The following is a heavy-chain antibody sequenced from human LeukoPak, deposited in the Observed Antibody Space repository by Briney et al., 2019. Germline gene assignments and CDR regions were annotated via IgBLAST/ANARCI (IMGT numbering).Heavy chain of an antibody. V-gene: IGHV3-33*08. Sequence: PGGSLRLSCAASGFTFSSYAMHWVRQAPGKGLEWVAVIWYDGSNKYYADSVKGRFTISRDNSKNTLYLQMNSLRAEDTAVYYCARDKKIQLWPALGGLYYGMDVWGQGTTVTVSS. D-gene: IGHD5-18*01. J-gene: IGHJ6*02. CDR1: GFTFSSYA. CDR2: IWYDGSNK. CDR3: ARDKKIQLWPALGGLYYGMDV.